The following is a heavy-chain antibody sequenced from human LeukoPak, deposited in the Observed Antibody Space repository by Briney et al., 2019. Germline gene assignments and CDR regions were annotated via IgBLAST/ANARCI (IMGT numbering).Heavy chain of an antibody. CDR3: ARGSGITGTTWSY. J-gene: IGHJ4*02. Sequence: KPSETLSLTCAVYGGSFSGYYWSWIRQPPGKGLEWIGEINHSGSTNYNPSLKSRVTISVDTSKNQFSLKLSSVTAADTAVYYCARGSGITGTTWSYWGQGTLVTVSS. D-gene: IGHD1-7*01. CDR2: INHSGST. V-gene: IGHV4-34*01. CDR1: GGSFSGYY.